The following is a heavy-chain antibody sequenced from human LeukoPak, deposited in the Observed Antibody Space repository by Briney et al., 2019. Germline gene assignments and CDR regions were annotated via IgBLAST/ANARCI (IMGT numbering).Heavy chain of an antibody. CDR3: TRVAPHGYSDY. CDR1: GFTFSGSA. CDR2: IRSKANSYAT. V-gene: IGHV3-73*01. Sequence: GGSLRLSCAASGFTFSGSAMHWVRQASGKGLEWVGRIRSKANSYATAYAASVKGRFTISRDDSKNTAYLQMNSLKTEDTAVYYCTRVAPHGYSDYWGQGALVTVSS. J-gene: IGHJ4*02.